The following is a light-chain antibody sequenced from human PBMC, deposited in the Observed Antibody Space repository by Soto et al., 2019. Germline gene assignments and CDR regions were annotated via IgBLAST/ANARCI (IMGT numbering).Light chain of an antibody. CDR1: SSDVGGYNY. J-gene: IGLJ1*01. Sequence: QSPPAQPASASWCPGQSVTISCTGTSSDVGGYNYVSWYQQHPGKAPKLIISEVSKRPSGVPDRFSGSKSGNTASLTVSGLQAEDEADYYCTSHAGSNNYVFGTGTKVTVL. V-gene: IGLV2-8*01. CDR3: TSHAGSNNYV. CDR2: EVS.